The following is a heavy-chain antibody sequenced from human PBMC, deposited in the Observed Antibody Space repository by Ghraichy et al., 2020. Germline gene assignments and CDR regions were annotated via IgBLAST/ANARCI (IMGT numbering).Heavy chain of an antibody. CDR3: ARGDYYYDSSGYYLDAFDI. CDR1: GGSFSGYY. V-gene: IGHV4-34*01. Sequence: SQTISLTCAVYGGSFSGYYWSWIRQPPGKGLEWIGEINHSGSTNYNPSLKSRVTISVDTSKNQFSLKLSSVTAADTAVYYCARGDYYYDSSGYYLDAFDIWGQGTMVTVSS. CDR2: INHSGST. J-gene: IGHJ3*02. D-gene: IGHD3-22*01.